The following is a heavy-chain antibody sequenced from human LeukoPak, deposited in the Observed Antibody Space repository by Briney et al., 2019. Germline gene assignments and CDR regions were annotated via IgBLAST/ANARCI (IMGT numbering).Heavy chain of an antibody. Sequence: PSETLSLTCTVSGDSISVYYWTWIRQPAGKGLEWIGYIYHSGSTYYNPSLKSRVTISVDRSKNQFSLKLSSVTAADTAVYYCARHLSGYSSGWGAFDIWGQGTMVTVSS. CDR2: IYHSGST. CDR1: GDSISVYY. D-gene: IGHD6-19*01. V-gene: IGHV4-59*12. CDR3: ARHLSGYSSGWGAFDI. J-gene: IGHJ3*02.